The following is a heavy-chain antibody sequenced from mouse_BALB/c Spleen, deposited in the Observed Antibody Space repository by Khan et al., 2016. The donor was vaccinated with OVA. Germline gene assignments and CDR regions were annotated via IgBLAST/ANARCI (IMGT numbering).Heavy chain of an antibody. CDR1: GYSFTSYW. V-gene: IGHV1-5*01. CDR3: TDGKYVGWFAY. D-gene: IGHD2-1*01. Sequence: EVQLQQSGTVLARPGASVKMSCKASGYSFTSYWMHWVKQRPGQGLEWIGAIYPGNSDTSYNQKFKGKAKLTAVTSASTAYMELSSLTNEDSAVYYCTDGKYVGWFAYWGQGTLVTVSA. J-gene: IGHJ3*01. CDR2: IYPGNSDT.